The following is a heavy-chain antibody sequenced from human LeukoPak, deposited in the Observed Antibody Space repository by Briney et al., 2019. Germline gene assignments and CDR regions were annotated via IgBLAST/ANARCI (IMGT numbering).Heavy chain of an antibody. V-gene: IGHV3-53*01. D-gene: IGHD3-22*01. CDR3: AGTYYYDSSGYSAFDI. CDR2: IYSGGST. J-gene: IGHJ3*02. CDR1: GFTVSSNY. Sequence: GGSLRLSCAASGFTVSSNYMSWVRQAPGKGLEWVSVIYSGGSTYYADSVKGRFTTSRDNSKNTLYLQMNSLRAEDTAVYYCAGTYYYDSSGYSAFDIWGQGTMATVSS.